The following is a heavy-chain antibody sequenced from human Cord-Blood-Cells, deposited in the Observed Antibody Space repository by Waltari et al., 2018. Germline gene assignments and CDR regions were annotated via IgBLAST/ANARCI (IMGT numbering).Heavy chain of an antibody. D-gene: IGHD3-9*01. V-gene: IGHV1-46*01. CDR2: INPKGGST. J-gene: IGHJ4*02. CDR1: GYTFTSYY. CDR3: ARDSHYDILTGYGCFDY. Sequence: QVQLVQSGAEVKKPGASVKVSCKASGYTFTSYYMHWVRQAPGQGFEWMGIINPKGGSTRYAKNFQGRVAMTRDTSTSTVDLELSSLRSEDTAVYYCARDSHYDILTGYGCFDYWGQGTLVTVSS.